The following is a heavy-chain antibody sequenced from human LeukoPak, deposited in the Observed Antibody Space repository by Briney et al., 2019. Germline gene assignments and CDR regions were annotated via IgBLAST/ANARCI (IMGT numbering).Heavy chain of an antibody. V-gene: IGHV4-61*02. J-gene: IGHJ4*02. CDR2: IYTSGST. Sequence: PSETLSLTCTVSGGSISSGSYYWSWIRQPAGKGLEWIGRIYTSGSTNYNPSLKSRVTISVDTSKNQFSLKLSSVTAADTAVYYCARDTVRDGYKGGSYWGQGTLVTVSS. CDR1: GGSISSGSYY. CDR3: ARDTVRDGYKGGSY. D-gene: IGHD5-24*01.